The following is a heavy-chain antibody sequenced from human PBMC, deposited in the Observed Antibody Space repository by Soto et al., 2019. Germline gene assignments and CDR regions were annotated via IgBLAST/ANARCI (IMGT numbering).Heavy chain of an antibody. D-gene: IGHD3-3*01. J-gene: IGHJ5*02. V-gene: IGHV4-30-2*01. CDR2: IYHSGST. CDR3: ARVPYDFWSGYYFAWFDP. CDR1: GGSISSGGYS. Sequence: SETLSLTCAVSGGSISSGGYSWSWIRQPPGKGLEWIGYIYHSGSTYYNPSLKSRVTISVDRSKNQFSLKLSSVTAADTAVYYCARVPYDFWSGYYFAWFDPWGQGTLVTVSS.